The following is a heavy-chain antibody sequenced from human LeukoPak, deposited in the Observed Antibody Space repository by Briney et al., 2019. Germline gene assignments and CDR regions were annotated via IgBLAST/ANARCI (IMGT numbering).Heavy chain of an antibody. V-gene: IGHV3-23*01. D-gene: IGHD3-10*01. CDR2: ISGSGGST. J-gene: IGHJ4*02. CDR3: ATGQSYYGSGSYYPDY. Sequence: PGGSLRLSCAASGFTFSRYATSWVRQAPGKGLEWVSAISGSGGSTYYADSVKGRFTISRDNSKNTLYLQMNSLRAEDTAPYYCATGQSYYGSGSYYPDYWGQGTLVTVSS. CDR1: GFTFSRYA.